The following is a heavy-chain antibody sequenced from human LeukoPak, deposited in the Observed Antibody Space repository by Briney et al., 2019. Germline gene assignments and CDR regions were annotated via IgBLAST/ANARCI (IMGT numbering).Heavy chain of an antibody. D-gene: IGHD2-2*03. CDR2: ISSSSSYI. CDR1: GFTFSSYS. J-gene: IGHJ5*02. V-gene: IGHV3-21*01. CDR3: ARDLGIVVVPAASREFVP. Sequence: GGSLRLSCAASGFTFSSYSMNWVRQAPGKGLEWVSSISSSSSYIYYADSVKGRFTISRDNAKNSLYLQVNSLRAEDTAVYYCARDLGIVVVPAASREFVPWGQGTLVTVSS.